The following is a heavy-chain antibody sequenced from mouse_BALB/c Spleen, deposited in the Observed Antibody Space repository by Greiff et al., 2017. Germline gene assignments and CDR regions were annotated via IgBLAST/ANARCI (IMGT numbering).Heavy chain of an antibody. V-gene: IGHV5-6-5*01. J-gene: IGHJ3*01. CDR3: ARNLLPTGWFAY. CDR1: GFTFSSYA. CDR2: ISSGGST. D-gene: IGHD2-1*01. Sequence: EVQLVESGGGLVKPGGSLKLSCAASGFTFSSYAMSWVRQTPEKRLEWVASISSGGSTYYPDSVKGRFTISRDNARNILYLQMSSLRSEDTAMYYCARNLLPTGWFAYWGQGTLVTVSA.